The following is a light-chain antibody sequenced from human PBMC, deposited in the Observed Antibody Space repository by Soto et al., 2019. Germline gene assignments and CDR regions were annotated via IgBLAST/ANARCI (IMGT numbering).Light chain of an antibody. J-gene: IGKJ2*01. V-gene: IGKV3-20*01. CDR2: GAS. CDR1: QSVDSSY. CDR3: QQYGSSPLYT. Sequence: DIALTQSPGTLSLSPGEGATLSCRASQSVDSSYLGWYQQKPGQAPRLLIYGASSRATGIPDRFSGSGSGTDFTLTISRLEPEDFAVYYCQQYGSSPLYTFGQGTKLEIK.